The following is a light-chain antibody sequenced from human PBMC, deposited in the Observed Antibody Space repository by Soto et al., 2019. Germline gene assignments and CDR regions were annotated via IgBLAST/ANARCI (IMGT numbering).Light chain of an antibody. CDR3: QQYNSYSLT. Sequence: DIQMTQSPSTLSASVGDTVTITCRASPSISSWLAWYQQKPGKAPNLLLYRASSLQSGVPSRFSGSGSGSEFTLTISSLQPDDFAAYYCQQYNSYSLTFGGGTKVETK. J-gene: IGKJ4*01. CDR2: RAS. V-gene: IGKV1-5*03. CDR1: PSISSW.